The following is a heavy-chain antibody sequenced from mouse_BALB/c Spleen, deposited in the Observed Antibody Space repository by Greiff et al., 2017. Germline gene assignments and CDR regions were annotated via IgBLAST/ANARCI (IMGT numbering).Heavy chain of an antibody. Sequence: VKLMESGPGLVQPSQSLSITCTVSGFSLTSYGVHWVRQSPGKGLEWLGVIWSGGSTDYNSALKSRLSISKDNSKSQVFLKMNSLQTDDTARYYCARDLKGAYWGQGTLVTVSA. J-gene: IGHJ3*01. V-gene: IGHV2-4-1*01. CDR3: ARDLKGAY. CDR1: GFSLTSYG. CDR2: IWSGGST.